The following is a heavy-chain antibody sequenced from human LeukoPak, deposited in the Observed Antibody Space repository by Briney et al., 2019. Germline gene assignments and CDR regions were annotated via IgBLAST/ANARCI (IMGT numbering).Heavy chain of an antibody. D-gene: IGHD3-22*01. CDR2: IYHSGST. CDR1: GGSISSGGYS. V-gene: IGHV4-30-2*01. CDR3: ARAYYYDSSGYYYFLDY. J-gene: IGHJ4*02. Sequence: PSQTLSLTCAVSGGSISSGGYSWSWIRQPPGKGLEWIGYIYHSGSTYYNPSLKSRVTISVDRSKNQFSLKLSSVTVADTAVYYCARAYYYDSSGYYYFLDYWGQGTLVTVSS.